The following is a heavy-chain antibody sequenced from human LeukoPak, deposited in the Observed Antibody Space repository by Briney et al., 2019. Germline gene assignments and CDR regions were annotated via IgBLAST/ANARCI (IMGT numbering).Heavy chain of an antibody. CDR1: GGSISSGDYY. Sequence: SETLSLTCTVSGGSISSGDYYWSWIRQPPGKGLEWIGYIYYSGSTYYNPSLKSRVTISVDTSKNQFSLKLSSVTAADTAVYYCARTYYDFWSGYFYWGQETLVTVSS. D-gene: IGHD3-3*01. CDR2: IYYSGST. V-gene: IGHV4-30-4*01. J-gene: IGHJ4*02. CDR3: ARTYYDFWSGYFY.